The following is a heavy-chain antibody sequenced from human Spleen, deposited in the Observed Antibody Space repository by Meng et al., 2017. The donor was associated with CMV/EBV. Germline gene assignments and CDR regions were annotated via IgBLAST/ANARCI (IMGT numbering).Heavy chain of an antibody. CDR1: GGSITTSTYY. CDR2: IYFTGNT. D-gene: IGHD3-22*01. J-gene: IGHJ4*02. V-gene: IGHV4-39*07. CDR3: ARDRDRYYYDSSGYRFDY. Sequence: SETLSLTCTVSGGSITTSTYYWGWIRQPPGKGLEWIGSIYFTGNTHYNPSLKSRVTISIDTSKNQFSLKLSSATAADTAVYYCARDRDRYYYDSSGYRFDYWGQGTLVTVSS.